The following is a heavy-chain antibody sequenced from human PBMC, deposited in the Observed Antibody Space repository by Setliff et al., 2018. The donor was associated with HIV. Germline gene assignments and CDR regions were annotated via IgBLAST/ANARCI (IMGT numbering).Heavy chain of an antibody. V-gene: IGHV4-39*07. CDR2: VYYSGST. Sequence: SETLSLTCTVSGGSIRSSTYYWGWIRQPPGKGLEWIGTVYYSGSTYYNPSLKSRITTSVDTSKNQFSLKLSSVTAADTAVYYCARAMGSSGYSSDYYYMDVWGKGTTVTVSS. J-gene: IGHJ6*03. CDR1: GGSIRSSTYY. CDR3: ARAMGSSGYSSDYYYMDV. D-gene: IGHD3-22*01.